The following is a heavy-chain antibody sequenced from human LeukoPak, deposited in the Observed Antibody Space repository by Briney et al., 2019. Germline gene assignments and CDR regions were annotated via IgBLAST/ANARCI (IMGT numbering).Heavy chain of an antibody. CDR3: ARHLWVAVAGREGYYFDY. CDR1: GGSISSSSYY. J-gene: IGHJ4*02. V-gene: IGHV4-39*01. Sequence: PSETLSLTCTVPGGSISSSSYYWGWIRQPPGKGLEWIGSICYSGSTYYNPSLKSRVTISVDTSKNQFSLKLSSVTAADTDVYYCARHLWVAVAGREGYYFDYWGQATLVTVSS. CDR2: ICYSGST. D-gene: IGHD6-19*01.